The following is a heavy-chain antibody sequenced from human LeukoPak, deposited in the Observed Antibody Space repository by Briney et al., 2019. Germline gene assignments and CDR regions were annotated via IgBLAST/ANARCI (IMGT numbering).Heavy chain of an antibody. Sequence: SETLSLTCAVYGGSFSGYYLSWIRQPPGKGLEWIGEINHSGSTNYNPSLKSRVTISVDTSKNQFSLKLSSVTAADTAVYYCARGLWIFGVVTHFDYWGQGTLVTVSS. J-gene: IGHJ4*02. V-gene: IGHV4-34*01. CDR1: GGSFSGYY. D-gene: IGHD3-3*01. CDR2: INHSGST. CDR3: ARGLWIFGVVTHFDY.